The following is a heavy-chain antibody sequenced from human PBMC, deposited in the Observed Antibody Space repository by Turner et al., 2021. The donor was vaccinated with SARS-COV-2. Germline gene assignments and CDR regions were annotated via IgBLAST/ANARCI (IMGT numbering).Heavy chain of an antibody. CDR2: IYYSGST. D-gene: IGHD1-26*01. J-gene: IGHJ4*02. Sequence: QLQMQESGPGLVKPSETLSLTCTVSGGSISSSRYYWGWIRQPPGKGLELIGSIYYSGSTYYNPSRKSRVTISVDTSKNQFSLRLSSVTAADTAVYYCARHSPELRGDYFDYWGQGTLVTVSS. V-gene: IGHV4-39*01. CDR3: ARHSPELRGDYFDY. CDR1: GGSISSSRYY.